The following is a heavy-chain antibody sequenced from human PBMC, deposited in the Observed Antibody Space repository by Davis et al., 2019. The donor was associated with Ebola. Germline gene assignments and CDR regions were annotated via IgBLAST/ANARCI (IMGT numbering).Heavy chain of an antibody. CDR1: GGSFSGYF. J-gene: IGHJ4*02. CDR2: INHSGST. D-gene: IGHD1-26*01. CDR3: ARELGGQSALNY. Sequence: QTLSLTCAVYGGSFSGYFWSWIRQPPGKGLEWIEEINHSGSTNYKSSLKSRVTISIDTSKNQFSLKLSSVTAADTAVYYCARELGGQSALNYWGQGTLVTVSS. V-gene: IGHV4-34*01.